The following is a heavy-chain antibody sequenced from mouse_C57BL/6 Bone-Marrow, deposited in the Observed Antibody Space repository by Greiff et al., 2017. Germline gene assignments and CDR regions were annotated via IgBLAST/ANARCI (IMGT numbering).Heavy chain of an antibody. Sequence: QVQLQQSGAELARPGASVKLSCKASGYTFTSYGISWVKQRTGQGLEWIGEIYPRSGKTYYNEKFKGKATLTAAESSSTAYLELRSLTSEDSAVYFCASSGYYGRGHWGQGTTLTVSS. J-gene: IGHJ2*01. D-gene: IGHD2-3*01. CDR1: GYTFTSYG. CDR3: ASSGYYGRGH. CDR2: IYPRSGKT. V-gene: IGHV1-81*01.